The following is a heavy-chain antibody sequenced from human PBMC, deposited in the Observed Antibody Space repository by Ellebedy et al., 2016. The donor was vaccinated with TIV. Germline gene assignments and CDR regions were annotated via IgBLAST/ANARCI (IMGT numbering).Heavy chain of an antibody. J-gene: IGHJ3*02. Sequence: SETLSLTCTVSGDSISRSSYYWSWIRQPPGKGLEWIGYISHSGSTNYNSSLKSRVTILEDTSKNQFSLRLSYVTAADTAVYYCARHSPAVNGLITLIGPNAFDIWGQGTTVTVSS. CDR2: ISHSGST. V-gene: IGHV4-61*05. CDR3: ARHSPAVNGLITLIGPNAFDI. D-gene: IGHD3-22*01. CDR1: GDSISRSSYY.